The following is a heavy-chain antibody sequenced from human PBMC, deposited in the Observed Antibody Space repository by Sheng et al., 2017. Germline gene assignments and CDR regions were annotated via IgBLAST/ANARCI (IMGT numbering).Heavy chain of an antibody. CDR1: GGSISSGDYY. Sequence: QVQLQESGPGLVKPSQTLYLTCSVSGGSISSGDYYWSWIRQTAGKGLEWIGRLSDSGRTNYNPSLRSRVTISVDTSKNQFSLKVNSVTAADTAVYYCAREHSSTPNWFDPWGQGTLVTVSS. V-gene: IGHV4-61*02. J-gene: IGHJ5*02. D-gene: IGHD6-13*01. CDR2: LSDSGRT. CDR3: AREHSSTPNWFDP.